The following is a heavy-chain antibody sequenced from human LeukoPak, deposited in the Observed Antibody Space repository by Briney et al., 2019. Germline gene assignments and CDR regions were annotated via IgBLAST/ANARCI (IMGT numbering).Heavy chain of an antibody. Sequence: PGGSLRLSCAASGFTFSSYAMSWVRQAPGKGLEWVSAISGSGGSTYYADSVKGRFTISRGNSKNTLYLQMNSLRAEDTAVYYCATAALNYYYYYMDVWGKGTTVTVSS. J-gene: IGHJ6*03. CDR2: ISGSGGST. CDR1: GFTFSSYA. CDR3: ATAALNYYYYYMDV. V-gene: IGHV3-23*01.